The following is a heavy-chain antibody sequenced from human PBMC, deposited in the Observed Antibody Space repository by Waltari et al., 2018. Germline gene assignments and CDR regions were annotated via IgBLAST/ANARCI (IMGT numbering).Heavy chain of an antibody. CDR1: GFTFSSYS. Sequence: VQLVESGGGLVKPGGSLRLSCAASGFTFSSYSMNWVRQAPGKGREGVAVIAYDGSNKYYADSVKGRFTISRDNAKNSLYLQMNSLRAEDTAVYYCARTYSGSSYWGQGTLVTVSS. V-gene: IGHV3-30*05. J-gene: IGHJ4*02. CDR2: IAYDGSNK. D-gene: IGHD1-26*01. CDR3: ARTYSGSSY.